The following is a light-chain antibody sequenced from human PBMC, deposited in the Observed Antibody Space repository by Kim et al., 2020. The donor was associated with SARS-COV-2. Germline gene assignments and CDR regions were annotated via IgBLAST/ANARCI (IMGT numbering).Light chain of an antibody. V-gene: IGLV3-1*01. CDR1: NLGDKY. CDR2: QDN. CDR3: QAWDSSTAHVV. Sequence: SYELTQPPSVSVSPGQTASITCSGDNLGDKYACWYQQKPGQSPVLVIYQDNKRPSGIPERFSGSNSGNTATLTISGTQAMDEAVYYCQAWDSSTAHVVFG. J-gene: IGLJ2*01.